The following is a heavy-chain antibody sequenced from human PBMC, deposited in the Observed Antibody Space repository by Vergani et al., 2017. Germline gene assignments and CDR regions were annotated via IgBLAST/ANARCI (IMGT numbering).Heavy chain of an antibody. Sequence: EVQLVESGGGLVKPGGSLRLSCAASGFTFSSYSMNWVRQAPGKGLEWVSSISSSSSYIYYADSVKGRFTISRDNAKNSLYLQMNSLRAEDTAVYYCARRYGGSWTPEGMNVWGQGTTVTVS. V-gene: IGHV3-21*01. CDR3: ARRYGGSWTPEGMNV. CDR1: GFTFSSYS. J-gene: IGHJ6*02. D-gene: IGHD6-13*01. CDR2: ISSSSSYI.